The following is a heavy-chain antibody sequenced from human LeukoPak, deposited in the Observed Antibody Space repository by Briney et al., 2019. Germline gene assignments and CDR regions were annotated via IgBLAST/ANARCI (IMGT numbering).Heavy chain of an antibody. CDR1: GFTFSNAW. Sequence: GGSLRLSCAASGFTFSNAWMSWVRQAPGKGLEWVGRIKSKTDGGTTDYAAPVKGRFTISRDDSKNTLYLQMNSLKTEDTAVYYCTTGAPEVVVVPAAMGAFDIWGQGTMVTVSS. J-gene: IGHJ3*02. V-gene: IGHV3-15*01. CDR2: IKSKTDGGTT. CDR3: TTGAPEVVVVPAAMGAFDI. D-gene: IGHD2-2*01.